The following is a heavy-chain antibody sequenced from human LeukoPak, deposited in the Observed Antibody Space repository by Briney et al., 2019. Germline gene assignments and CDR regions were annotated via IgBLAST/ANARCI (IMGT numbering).Heavy chain of an antibody. Sequence: SETLSLTCTVSGDSMTTYYWSWIRQPPGKGLEWIGSIYYSGSTNYNPSLKSRVTISVDTSKKQFSLKLSSVTAADTAVYFCARGIPQWLARLDYWGQGTLVTVSS. CDR2: IYYSGST. V-gene: IGHV4-59*08. J-gene: IGHJ4*02. CDR3: ARGIPQWLARLDY. CDR1: GDSMTTYY. D-gene: IGHD6-19*01.